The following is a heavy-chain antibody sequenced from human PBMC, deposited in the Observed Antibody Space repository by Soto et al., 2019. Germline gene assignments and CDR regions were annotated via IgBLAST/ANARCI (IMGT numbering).Heavy chain of an antibody. Sequence: ASVKVSCKASGYSFTNYAMHWVRQAPGQGLEWMGWINAGNGNTKYSQKFQGRVTITRDTSASTLYMELSSLRSEDTAVYYCARDYWRGYYNGMDVWGQGTTVTVSS. CDR2: INAGNGNT. CDR3: ARDYWRGYYNGMDV. J-gene: IGHJ6*02. CDR1: GYSFTNYA. D-gene: IGHD3-3*01. V-gene: IGHV1-3*01.